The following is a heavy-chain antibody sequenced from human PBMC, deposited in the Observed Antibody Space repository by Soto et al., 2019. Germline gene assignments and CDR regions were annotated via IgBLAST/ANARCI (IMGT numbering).Heavy chain of an antibody. CDR2: ISAYNGNT. CDR3: ARDGYSSSSGNPNVYYYYGMDV. CDR1: GYTFTSYG. J-gene: IGHJ6*02. V-gene: IGHV1-18*04. D-gene: IGHD6-6*01. Sequence: GASVKVSCKASGYTFTSYGISWVRQAPGQGLEWMGWISAYNGNTNYAQKLQGRVTMTTDTSTSTAYMELRSLRSDDTAVYYCARDGYSSSSGNPNVYYYYGMDVWGQGTTVTVSS.